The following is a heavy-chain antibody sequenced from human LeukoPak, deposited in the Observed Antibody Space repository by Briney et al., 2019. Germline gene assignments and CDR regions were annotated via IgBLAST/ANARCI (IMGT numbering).Heavy chain of an antibody. CDR2: IKQDGSEK. J-gene: IGHJ4*02. CDR3: ARVSWTHYFDY. CDR1: GFTFSSYW. Sequence: GGSLRLSCAASGFTFSSYWMSWVRQAPGKGLEWVANIKQDGSEKYYVDSVKGRFTISRDNAKNSLDLQMNSLRAEDTAVYYCARVSWTHYFDYWGQGTLVTVSS. V-gene: IGHV3-7*01. D-gene: IGHD6-13*01.